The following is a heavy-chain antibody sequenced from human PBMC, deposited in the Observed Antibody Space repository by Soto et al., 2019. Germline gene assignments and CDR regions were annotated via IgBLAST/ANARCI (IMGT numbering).Heavy chain of an antibody. D-gene: IGHD6-19*01. CDR3: AKLISSGWYLDAFDI. Sequence: GSLRLSCAASGFTFSSYAMSWVRQAPGKGLEWVSAISGSGGSTYYADSVKGRFTVSRDNSKNTLYLQMDSLRAEDTAVYYCAKLISSGWYLDAFDIWGQGTMVTVSS. V-gene: IGHV3-23*01. CDR2: ISGSGGST. J-gene: IGHJ3*02. CDR1: GFTFSSYA.